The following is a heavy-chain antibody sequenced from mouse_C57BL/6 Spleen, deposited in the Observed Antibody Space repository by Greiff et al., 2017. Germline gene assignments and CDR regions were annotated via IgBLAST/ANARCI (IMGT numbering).Heavy chain of an antibody. D-gene: IGHD1-1*01. J-gene: IGHJ4*01. CDR1: GFSLTCYG. V-gene: IGHV2-5*01. Sequence: QVQLQQSGPGLVQPSQSLSITCTASGFSLTCYGVHWVRQSPGQGLEWLGVIWRGGSTDYNAAFMSRLSITKDNSKSQVSFKMNSLQADDTAIYYCAKNPPTVGVALGYWGQGTSVTVA. CDR3: AKNPPTVGVALGY. CDR2: IWRGGST.